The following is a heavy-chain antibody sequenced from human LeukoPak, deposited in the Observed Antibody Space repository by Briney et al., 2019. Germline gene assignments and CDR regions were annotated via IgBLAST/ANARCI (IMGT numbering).Heavy chain of an antibody. V-gene: IGHV3-30-3*02. CDR1: GFTFSSYA. D-gene: IGHD6-13*01. J-gene: IGHJ4*02. Sequence: GGSLRLSCAASGFTFSSYAMHWVRQAPGKGLEWVAVISYDGSNKYYADSVKGRFTISRDNSKNTLYLQMNSLRAEDTAVYYCAKTRPLDSSSWSHGDYWGQGTLVTVSS. CDR3: AKTRPLDSSSWSHGDY. CDR2: ISYDGSNK.